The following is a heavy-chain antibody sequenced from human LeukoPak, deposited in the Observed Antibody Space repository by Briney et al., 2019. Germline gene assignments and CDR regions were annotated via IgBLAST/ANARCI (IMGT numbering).Heavy chain of an antibody. CDR2: IKSKTDGGTT. CDR3: TTGKRLLFGFDY. Sequence: GGSLRLSCAASGFTFSNAWMSWVRQAPGKGLEWVGSIKSKTDGGTTDYAAPVKGRFTISRDDSKNTLYLQMNSLKTEDTAVYYCTTGKRLLFGFDYWGQGTLVTVSS. V-gene: IGHV3-15*01. D-gene: IGHD2-15*01. CDR1: GFTFSNAW. J-gene: IGHJ4*02.